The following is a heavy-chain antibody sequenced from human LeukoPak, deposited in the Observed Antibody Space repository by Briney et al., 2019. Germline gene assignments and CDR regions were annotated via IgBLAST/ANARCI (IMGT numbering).Heavy chain of an antibody. V-gene: IGHV3-30*03. CDR1: GFTFSSYG. CDR3: ARVELEMATIYYFDY. CDR2: ISYDGSNK. J-gene: IGHJ4*02. Sequence: GGSLRLSCAASGFTFSSYGMHWVRQAPGKGLEWVAVISYDGSNKYYADSVKGRFTISRDNSKNTLYLQMNSLRAEDTAVYYCARVELEMATIYYFDYWGQGTLVTVSS. D-gene: IGHD5-24*01.